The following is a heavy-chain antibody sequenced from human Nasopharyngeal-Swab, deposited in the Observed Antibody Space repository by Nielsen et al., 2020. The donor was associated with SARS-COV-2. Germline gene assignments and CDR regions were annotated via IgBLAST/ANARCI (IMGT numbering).Heavy chain of an antibody. J-gene: IGHJ3*02. V-gene: IGHV1-69*06. CDR3: ARGGRYYYDSSGYWDAFDI. D-gene: IGHD3-22*01. Sequence: WVRQAPGQGLEWMGGIIPIFGTANYAQKFQGRVTITADKSTSTAYMELSSLRSEDTAVYYCARGGRYYYDSSGYWDAFDIWGQGTMVTVSS. CDR2: IIPIFGTA.